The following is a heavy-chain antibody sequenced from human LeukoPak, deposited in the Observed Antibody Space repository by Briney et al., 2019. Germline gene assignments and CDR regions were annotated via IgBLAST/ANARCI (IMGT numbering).Heavy chain of an antibody. CDR3: ARADYGDYFDY. Sequence: GASVKVSCKASGYTFTSYGISWVRQAPGQGLEWMGWISAYNGNTNYAQKLQGRVTITADKSTSTAYMELSSLRSEDTAVYYCARADYGDYFDYWGQGTLVTVSS. V-gene: IGHV1-18*01. CDR1: GYTFTSYG. D-gene: IGHD4-17*01. J-gene: IGHJ4*02. CDR2: ISAYNGNT.